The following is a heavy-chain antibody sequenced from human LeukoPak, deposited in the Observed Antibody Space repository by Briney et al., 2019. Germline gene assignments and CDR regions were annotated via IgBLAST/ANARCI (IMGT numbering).Heavy chain of an antibody. CDR2: INHSGST. Sequence: KASETLSLTCAVYGGSFSGYYWSWIRQPPGKGLEWIGEINHSGSTNYNPSLKSRVTISVDTSKNQFSLKLSSVTAADTAVYYCASTYYDFWSGHWTYDYWGQGTLVTVSS. CDR3: ASTYYDFWSGHWTYDY. CDR1: GGSFSGYY. J-gene: IGHJ4*02. V-gene: IGHV4-34*01. D-gene: IGHD3-3*01.